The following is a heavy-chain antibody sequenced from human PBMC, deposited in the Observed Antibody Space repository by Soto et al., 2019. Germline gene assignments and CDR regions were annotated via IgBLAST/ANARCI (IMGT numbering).Heavy chain of an antibody. CDR2: IYYSGST. V-gene: IGHV4-31*03. Sequence: SETLSLTCTVSGGSISSGGYYWSLIRQHPGKGLDWIGYIYYSGSTYYNPSLKSRVTISVDTSKNQFSLKLSSVTAADTAVYYCARDPGITIFGVVNNYYGMDVWGQGTTVTVSS. CDR3: ARDPGITIFGVVNNYYGMDV. CDR1: GGSISSGGYY. J-gene: IGHJ6*02. D-gene: IGHD3-3*01.